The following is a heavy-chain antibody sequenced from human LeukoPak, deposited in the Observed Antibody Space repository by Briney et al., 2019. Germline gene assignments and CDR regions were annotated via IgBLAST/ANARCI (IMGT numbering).Heavy chain of an antibody. D-gene: IGHD3-9*01. J-gene: IGHJ4*02. CDR3: ARGGDGDILTGLVFDY. CDR1: GYRFTSYG. CDR2: ISAYNGNT. V-gene: IGHV1-18*01. Sequence: ASAKVSCKASGYRFTSYGISWVRHAPGQGLEWMGWISAYNGNTNYAQKLQGRVTMTTDTSTSTAYMELRSLRSDDTAVYYCARGGDGDILTGLVFDYWSQGTLVTVSS.